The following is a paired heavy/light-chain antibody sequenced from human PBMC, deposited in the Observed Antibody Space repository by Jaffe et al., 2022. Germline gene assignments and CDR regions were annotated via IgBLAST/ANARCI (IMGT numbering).Heavy chain of an antibody. CDR2: INTNTGNP. Sequence: QVQLVQSGSELKKSGASVKVSCKASGYTFIGNSINWLRQAPGQGLEYMGWINTNTGNPTYAQGFTGRFVFSLDTSVNTAYLQISSLKAEDSAVYYCARDVNFGSLDPWGQGALVTVSS. CDR1: GYTFIGNS. D-gene: IGHD3-16*01. CDR3: ARDVNFGSLDP. V-gene: IGHV7-4-1*02. J-gene: IGHJ5*02.
Light chain of an antibody. CDR3: SSHTSSNTLV. V-gene: IGLV2-14*03. Sequence: QSALSQPASVSTSPGQSITISCTGTSSDVGGYNFVSWYQQYPGKAPKLIISDVSNRPSGVSNRFSGSKSGNTASLTISGLQAEDEADYYCSSHTSSNTLVFGGGTKLTVL. CDR1: SSDVGGYNF. CDR2: DVS. J-gene: IGLJ3*02.